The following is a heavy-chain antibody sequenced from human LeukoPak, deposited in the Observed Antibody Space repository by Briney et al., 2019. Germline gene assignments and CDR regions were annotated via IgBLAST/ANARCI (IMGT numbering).Heavy chain of an antibody. CDR1: GFTFTTYA. J-gene: IGHJ4*02. D-gene: IGHD3-3*01. Sequence: GGSLRLSCAASGFTFTTYAMSWVRQAPGKGLEWVSAITGGGTTFYADSVKGRFTISRDNAKNSLYLQMNSLRAEDTAVYYCARDFSDFWSGSNHDWGQGTLVTVSS. V-gene: IGHV3-23*01. CDR2: ITGGGTT. CDR3: ARDFSDFWSGSNHD.